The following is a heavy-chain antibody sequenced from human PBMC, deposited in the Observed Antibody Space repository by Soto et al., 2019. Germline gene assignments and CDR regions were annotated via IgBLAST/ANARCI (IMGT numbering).Heavy chain of an antibody. V-gene: IGHV4-39*01. J-gene: IGHJ5*02. D-gene: IGHD2-2*02. CDR3: AGVLRHSLGRVPTAIWGFDP. CDR1: GGSISSSTYY. Sequence: SQTLSLTCTVSGGSISSSTYYWGWIRQPPGKGLEWIGSIYYSGSTYYNPSLKSRVTISVDTSKNQFSLKLTSVTAADTAVYYCAGVLRHSLGRVPTAIWGFDPWGQGTLVTVSS. CDR2: IYYSGST.